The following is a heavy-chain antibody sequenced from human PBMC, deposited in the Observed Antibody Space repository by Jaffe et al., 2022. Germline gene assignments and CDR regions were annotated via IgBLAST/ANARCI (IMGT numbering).Heavy chain of an antibody. CDR2: IYYSGST. D-gene: IGHD3-9*01. CDR1: GGSISSYY. J-gene: IGHJ5*02. Sequence: QVQLQESGPGLVKPSETLSLTCTVSGGSISSYYWSWIRQPPGKGLEWIGYIYYSGSTNYNPSLKSRVTISVDTSKNQFSLKLSSVTAADTAVYYCARERPYYDILTGETNRWFDPWGQGTLVTVSS. V-gene: IGHV4-59*01. CDR3: ARERPYYDILTGETNRWFDP.